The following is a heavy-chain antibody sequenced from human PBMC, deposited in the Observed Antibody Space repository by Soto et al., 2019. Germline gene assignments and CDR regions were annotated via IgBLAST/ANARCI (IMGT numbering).Heavy chain of an antibody. CDR1: GYTFTSYG. Sequence: QVQLVQSGAEVKKPGASVKVSCKASGYTFTSYGISWVRQAPGQGLEWMGWISAYNGNTNYAQKLQGRVTMTTDTSTSTAYRALRSLRSDDTAVYYCARMRDYGDYSSAFDIWGQGTMVTVSS. CDR2: ISAYNGNT. V-gene: IGHV1-18*01. J-gene: IGHJ3*02. D-gene: IGHD4-17*01. CDR3: ARMRDYGDYSSAFDI.